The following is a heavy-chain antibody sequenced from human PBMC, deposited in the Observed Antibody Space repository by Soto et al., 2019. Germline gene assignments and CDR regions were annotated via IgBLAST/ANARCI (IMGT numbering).Heavy chain of an antibody. CDR2: IDYSGST. Sequence: PSETLSLTCTVSGGSISSGGYYWSWIRQHPGKGLEWIGYIDYSGSTYYNPSLKSRVTISVDTSKNQFSLKLSSVTAADTAVYYCARGDSSGYYSYPAPFDYWGQGTLVTVSS. CDR3: ARGDSSGYYSYPAPFDY. J-gene: IGHJ4*02. D-gene: IGHD3-22*01. CDR1: GGSISSGGYY. V-gene: IGHV4-31*03.